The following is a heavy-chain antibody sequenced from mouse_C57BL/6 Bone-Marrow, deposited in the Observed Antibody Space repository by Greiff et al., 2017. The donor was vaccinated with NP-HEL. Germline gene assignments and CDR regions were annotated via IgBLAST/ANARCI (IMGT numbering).Heavy chain of an antibody. V-gene: IGHV6-3*01. CDR2: IRLKSDNYAT. J-gene: IGHJ4*01. D-gene: IGHD1-1*01. Sequence: EVKVEESGGGLVQPGGSMKLSCVASGFTFSNYWMNWVRQSPEKGLEWVAQIRLKSDNYATHYAESVKGRFTISRDDSKSSVYLQMNNLRAEDTGIYYCTITTVVEDAMDYWGQGTSVTVSS. CDR3: TITTVVEDAMDY. CDR1: GFTFSNYW.